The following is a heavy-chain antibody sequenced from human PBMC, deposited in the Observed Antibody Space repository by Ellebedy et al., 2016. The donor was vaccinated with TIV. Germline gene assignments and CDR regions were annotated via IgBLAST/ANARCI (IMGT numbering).Heavy chain of an antibody. Sequence: GESLKISXAASGFTFSSYSMNWVRQAPGKGLEWVSSISSSSSYIYYADSVKGRFTISRDNAKNSLYLQMNSLRAEDTAVYYCARAGGGSGYGLDYWGQGTPVTVSS. J-gene: IGHJ4*02. V-gene: IGHV3-21*01. CDR2: ISSSSSYI. CDR1: GFTFSSYS. D-gene: IGHD3-22*01. CDR3: ARAGGGSGYGLDY.